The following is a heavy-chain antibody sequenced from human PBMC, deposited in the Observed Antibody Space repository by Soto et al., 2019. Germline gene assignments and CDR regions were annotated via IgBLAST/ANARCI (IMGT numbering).Heavy chain of an antibody. V-gene: IGHV3-30*18. J-gene: IGHJ4*02. D-gene: IGHD2-15*01. CDR2: ISYDGSNK. Sequence: QVQLVESGGGVVQPGRSLRLSCAASGFTFSSYGMHWVRQAPGKGLEWVAVISYDGSNKYYADSVKGRFTISRDNSKNTLYLQMNGLRAEDTAVYYCAKAGGSGYFDYWGRGTLVTVSS. CDR1: GFTFSSYG. CDR3: AKAGGSGYFDY.